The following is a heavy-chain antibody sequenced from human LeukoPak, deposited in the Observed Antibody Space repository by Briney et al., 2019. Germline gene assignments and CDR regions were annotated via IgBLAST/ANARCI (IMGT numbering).Heavy chain of an antibody. CDR1: GFTVSSNY. CDR2: IYSGGST. Sequence: PGGSLRLSCAASGFTVSSNYMSWVRQAPGKGLEWVSVIYSGGSTYYADSVKGRFTISGDNSRNTLYLQMNSLRAEDTAVYYCARDVYGDYSGFHDYWGQGTLVTVSS. J-gene: IGHJ4*02. V-gene: IGHV3-66*01. D-gene: IGHD4-17*01. CDR3: ARDVYGDYSGFHDY.